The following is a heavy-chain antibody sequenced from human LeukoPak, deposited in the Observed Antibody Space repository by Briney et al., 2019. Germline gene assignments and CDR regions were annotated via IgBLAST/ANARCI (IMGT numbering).Heavy chain of an antibody. V-gene: IGHV3-30*18. J-gene: IGHJ4*02. CDR1: GFSFISYG. CDR3: AKRPSDYGDYVSYFDY. Sequence: PGGSLRLSCAAPGFSFISYGMHWVRRAPGKGLEWVGVISDDGRRKDYADSVKGRFTISRDNSKDTLYLQMNSLRAEDTAVYYCAKRPSDYGDYVSYFDYWGQGTLVTVSS. D-gene: IGHD4-17*01. CDR2: ISDDGRRK.